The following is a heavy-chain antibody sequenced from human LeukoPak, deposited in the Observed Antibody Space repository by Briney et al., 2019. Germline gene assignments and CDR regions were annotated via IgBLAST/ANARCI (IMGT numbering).Heavy chain of an antibody. CDR3: ARDMTFDY. CDR1: GFTFSNYT. V-gene: IGHV3-30*04. Sequence: GGSLRLSCAASGFTFSNYTMHWVRQAPGKGLEWVAVISYDGSDKYYADSVKGRFTISRDNSKNTLYLQMNSLRAEDTAVYYCARDMTFDYWGQGTLVTVSS. D-gene: IGHD3-16*01. J-gene: IGHJ4*02. CDR2: ISYDGSDK.